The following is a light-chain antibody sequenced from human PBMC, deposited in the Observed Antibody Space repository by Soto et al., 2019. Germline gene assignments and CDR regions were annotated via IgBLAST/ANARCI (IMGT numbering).Light chain of an antibody. Sequence: DIQMTQSPSTLSASVGDRVTITCRASQSITNWLAWYQQKPGRAPKILIYKAANLETGVPSRFSGSGSGTEFTLTLSSLQPDDFATYYCQQYNSYPRTFGQGTKVEIK. J-gene: IGKJ1*01. CDR3: QQYNSYPRT. CDR2: KAA. V-gene: IGKV1-5*03. CDR1: QSITNW.